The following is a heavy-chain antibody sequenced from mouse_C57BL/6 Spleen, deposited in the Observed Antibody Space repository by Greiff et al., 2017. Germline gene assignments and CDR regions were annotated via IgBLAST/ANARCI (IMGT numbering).Heavy chain of an antibody. J-gene: IGHJ4*01. CDR3: ARRRLRPDAMDY. CDR2: IYPGSGST. D-gene: IGHD2-4*01. CDR1: GYTFTSYW. Sequence: QVQLQQSGAELVKPGASVKMSCKASGYTFTSYWITWVKQRPGQGLEWIGDIYPGSGSTNYNEKFKSKATLTVDTSSSTAYMQLSSLTSEDSAVYYCARRRLRPDAMDYWGQGTSVTVSS. V-gene: IGHV1-55*01.